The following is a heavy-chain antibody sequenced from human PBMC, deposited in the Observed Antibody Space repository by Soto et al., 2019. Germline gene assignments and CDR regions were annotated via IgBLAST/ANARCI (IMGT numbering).Heavy chain of an antibody. CDR1: GGSIISYY. Sequence: QVQLQESGPGLLKPSETLSLTCTVSGGSIISYYWNWVRQPPGKGLEWIGFIYYSGSTNYNPSLTSRLTLSLDTSKNQFSLKLRSVTAEDTAVYYCARARVGAYHYSGLEVWGQGTTVTVSS. V-gene: IGHV4-59*01. CDR3: ARARVGAYHYSGLEV. J-gene: IGHJ6*02. CDR2: IYYSGST. D-gene: IGHD3-16*01.